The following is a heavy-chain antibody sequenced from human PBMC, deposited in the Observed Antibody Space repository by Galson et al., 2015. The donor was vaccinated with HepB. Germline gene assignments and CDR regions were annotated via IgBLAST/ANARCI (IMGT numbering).Heavy chain of an antibody. CDR1: GFTFSSYA. Sequence: SLRLSCAASGFTFSSYAMSWVRQAPGKGLEWVSAISGSGGSTYYADSVKGRFTISRDNSKNTLYLQMNSLRAEDTAVYYCAKGTYDFWSGYYLDVAALDYWGQGTLVTISS. CDR2: ISGSGGST. V-gene: IGHV3-23*01. D-gene: IGHD3-3*01. CDR3: AKGTYDFWSGYYLDVAALDY. J-gene: IGHJ4*02.